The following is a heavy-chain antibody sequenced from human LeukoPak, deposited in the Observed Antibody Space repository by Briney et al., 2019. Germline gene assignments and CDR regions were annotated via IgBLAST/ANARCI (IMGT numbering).Heavy chain of an antibody. CDR2: ISAYNGNT. Sequence: ASVKVSCKASGYTFTSYGISWVRQAPGQGLEWMGWISAYNGNTNYAQKLQGRVTMTTDTSTSTAYMEPRSLRSDDTAVYYCARELEGNAARSIVVVVAATLYDYWGQGTLVTVSS. CDR1: GYTFTSYG. CDR3: ARELEGNAARSIVVVVAATLYDY. J-gene: IGHJ4*02. D-gene: IGHD2-15*01. V-gene: IGHV1-18*01.